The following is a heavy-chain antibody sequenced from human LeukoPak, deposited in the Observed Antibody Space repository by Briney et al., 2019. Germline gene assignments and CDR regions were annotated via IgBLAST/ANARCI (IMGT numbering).Heavy chain of an antibody. D-gene: IGHD1-26*01. CDR3: ARGGRLGDGPTGDAFDI. Sequence: GGSLRLSCAASGFSFNIFNMNWVRQAPGKGLEWVANIKQDGSEKYYVDSVKGRFTISRDNAKNSLYLQMNSLRAEDTAVYYCARGGRLGDGPTGDAFDIWGQGTMVTVSS. CDR2: IKQDGSEK. CDR1: GFSFNIFN. J-gene: IGHJ3*02. V-gene: IGHV3-7*01.